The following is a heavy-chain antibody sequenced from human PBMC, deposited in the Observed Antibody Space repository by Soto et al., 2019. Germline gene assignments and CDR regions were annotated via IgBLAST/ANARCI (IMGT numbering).Heavy chain of an antibody. D-gene: IGHD3-22*01. V-gene: IGHV1-69*13. J-gene: IGHJ4*02. CDR1: GVTFSSYA. CDR2: IIPIFGTA. CDR3: ARINTSYDSRGGIAY. Sequence: GASVKVSCKASGVTFSSYAISWVRQAPGRGLEWMGGIIPIFGTANYAQKFQGRVTITADESTSTAYMELSSLRSDDTAVYYCARINTSYDSRGGIAYWGQGALVTVSS.